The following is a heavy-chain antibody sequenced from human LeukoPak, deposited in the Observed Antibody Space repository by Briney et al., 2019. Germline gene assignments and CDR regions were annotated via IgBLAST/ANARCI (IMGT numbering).Heavy chain of an antibody. J-gene: IGHJ4*02. V-gene: IGHV3-48*03. Sequence: GRSLRLSCAASGFTLSSYEMNWVRQAPGTGLKWVSYISTSGTTIYYADSVKGRFTISRDNAKNSLYLQMNSLRAEDTAVYYCARDGSSSYYGGFDYWGQGTLATVSS. CDR3: ARDGSSSYYGGFDY. D-gene: IGHD6-13*01. CDR1: GFTLSSYE. CDR2: ISTSGTTI.